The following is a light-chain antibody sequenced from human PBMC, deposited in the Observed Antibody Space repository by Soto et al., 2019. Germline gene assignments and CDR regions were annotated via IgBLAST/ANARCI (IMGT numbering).Light chain of an antibody. Sequence: QSVLAQPPSASGSPGQSLTISCTGTSSDIGAYNYVSWYQQHPGKAPKLMIYEVAKRPSGVPDRFSASKSGNTASLTVSGLQAEDEADYYCSSYTSSSTFVFGTGTKVTV. J-gene: IGLJ1*01. CDR1: SSDIGAYNY. CDR3: SSYTSSSTFV. V-gene: IGLV2-8*01. CDR2: EVA.